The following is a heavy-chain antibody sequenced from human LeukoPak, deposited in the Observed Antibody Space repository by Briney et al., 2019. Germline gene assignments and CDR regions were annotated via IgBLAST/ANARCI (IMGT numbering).Heavy chain of an antibody. CDR1: GFTFSSYV. D-gene: IGHD2/OR15-2a*01. CDR2: ISGRGSST. J-gene: IGHJ6*02. CDR3: ARVGQEYYYGMDV. V-gene: IGHV3-23*01. Sequence: PGGSLRLSCAASGFTFSSYVMSWVRQAPGKGLEWVSGISGRGSSTYYADSVKGRFTISRDNSKNTLYLQMNSLRAEDTAVYYCARVGQEYYYGMDVWGQGTTVTVSS.